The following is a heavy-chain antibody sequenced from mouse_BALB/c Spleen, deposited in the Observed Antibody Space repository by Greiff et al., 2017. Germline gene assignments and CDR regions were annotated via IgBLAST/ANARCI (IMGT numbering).Heavy chain of an antibody. Sequence: EVKLMESGGGLVQPGGSRKLSCAASGFTFSSFGMHWVRQAPEKGLEWVAYISSGSSTIYYADTVKGRFTISRDNPKNTLFLQMTSLRSEDTAMYYCARGAVVAPFDYWGQGTTLTVSS. J-gene: IGHJ2*01. CDR3: ARGAVVAPFDY. V-gene: IGHV5-17*02. CDR2: ISSGSSTI. CDR1: GFTFSSFG. D-gene: IGHD1-1*01.